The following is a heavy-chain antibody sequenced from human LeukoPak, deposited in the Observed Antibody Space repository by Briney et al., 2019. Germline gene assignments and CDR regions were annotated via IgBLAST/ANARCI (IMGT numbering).Heavy chain of an antibody. V-gene: IGHV3-73*01. CDR1: GFTFSGSA. D-gene: IGHD1-26*01. Sequence: HTGGSLRLSCAASGFTFSGSAMHWVRQASGKGLEWVGRIRSKANSYATAYAASVKGRFTISRDDSKNTAYLQMNSLKTEDTAVYYCTSSRGVVGPNPFDYWGQGTLVTVSS. CDR3: TSSRGVVGPNPFDY. CDR2: IRSKANSYAT. J-gene: IGHJ4*02.